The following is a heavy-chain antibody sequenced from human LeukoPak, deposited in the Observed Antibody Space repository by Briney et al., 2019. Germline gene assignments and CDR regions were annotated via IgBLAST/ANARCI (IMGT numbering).Heavy chain of an antibody. CDR1: GGSFSGYY. CDR3: AKSGGYGLIDY. V-gene: IGHV4-34*01. J-gene: IGHJ4*02. CDR2: IYSSGST. Sequence: SETLSLTCAVYGGSFSGYYWGWIRQPPGKGLEWIGSIYSSGSTYYNASLQSRVTISIETSKNQISLRLNSVTAADTAMYYCAKSGGYGLIDYWGQGTLVTVSS. D-gene: IGHD1-26*01.